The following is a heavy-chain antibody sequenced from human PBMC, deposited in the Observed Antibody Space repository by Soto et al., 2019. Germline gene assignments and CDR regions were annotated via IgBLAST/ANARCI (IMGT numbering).Heavy chain of an antibody. J-gene: IGHJ6*02. V-gene: IGHV4-59*12. CDR2: IYYSGST. CDR3: ARGWIQKDYYYGMDV. CDR1: GGSISSYY. D-gene: IGHD5-18*01. Sequence: SETLSLTCTVSGGSISSYYWSWIRQPPGKGLEWIGDIYYSGSTNYNPSLKSRVTISVDTSKNQFSLKLSSVTAADTAVYYCARGWIQKDYYYGMDVWGQGTTVTVSS.